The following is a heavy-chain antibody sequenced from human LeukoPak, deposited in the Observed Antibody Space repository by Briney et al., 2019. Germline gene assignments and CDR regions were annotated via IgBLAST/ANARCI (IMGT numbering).Heavy chain of an antibody. CDR1: GFTFSSYS. D-gene: IGHD6-13*01. CDR3: ARDIKTHREKYSSSWYQPHDAFDI. V-gene: IGHV3-21*01. J-gene: IGHJ3*02. CDR2: ISSSSSYI. Sequence: PGGSLRLSCAASGFTFSSYSMNWVRQAPGKGLEWVSSISSSSSYIYYADSVKGRFTISRDNAKNSLYLQMNSLRAEDTAVYYCARDIKTHREKYSSSWYQPHDAFDIWGQGTMVTVSS.